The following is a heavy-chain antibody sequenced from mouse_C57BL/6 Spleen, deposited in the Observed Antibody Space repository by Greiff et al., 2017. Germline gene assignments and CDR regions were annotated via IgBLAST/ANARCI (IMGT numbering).Heavy chain of an antibody. V-gene: IGHV1-9*01. J-gene: IGHJ1*03. CDR1: GNTFTGYW. D-gene: IGHD1-1*01. CDR3: ARRGDITTVVMYFDV. CDR2: ILPGSGST. Sequence: VKLQESGAELMKPGASVKLSCKATGNTFTGYWIEWVKQRPGHGLEWIGEILPGSGSTNYNEKFKGKATFPADRPSNTAYMQLSSLKTEDSAIYYCARRGDITTVVMYFDVWGTGTTVTVSS.